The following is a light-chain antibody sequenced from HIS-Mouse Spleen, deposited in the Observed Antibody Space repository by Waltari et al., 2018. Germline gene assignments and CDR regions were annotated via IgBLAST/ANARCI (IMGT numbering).Light chain of an antibody. Sequence: QSVLPPPPSASGTPGQRVTISCSGRSSSIGRHSVYWYQQLPGTAPNLLIYRNNQRPSGVPDRFSGSKSGTSASLAISGLRSEDEADYYCAAWDDSLSGPVFGGGTKLTVL. J-gene: IGLJ3*02. CDR2: RNN. CDR1: SSSIGRHS. CDR3: AAWDDSLSGPV. V-gene: IGLV1-47*01.